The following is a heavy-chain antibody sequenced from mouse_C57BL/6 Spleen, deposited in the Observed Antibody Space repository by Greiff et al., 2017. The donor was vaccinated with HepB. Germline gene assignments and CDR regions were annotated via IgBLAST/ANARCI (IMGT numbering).Heavy chain of an antibody. CDR3: TAMDY. CDR1: GFTFSDAW. J-gene: IGHJ4*01. CDR2: IRNKANNHAT. Sequence: EVPLVESGGGLVQPGGSMKLSCAASGFTFSDAWMDWVRQSPEKGLEWVADIRNKANNHATSYAESVKGRFTISRDDSKSSVYLQMTSLRAEDTGIYYWTAMDYWGQGTSVTVSS. V-gene: IGHV6-6*01.